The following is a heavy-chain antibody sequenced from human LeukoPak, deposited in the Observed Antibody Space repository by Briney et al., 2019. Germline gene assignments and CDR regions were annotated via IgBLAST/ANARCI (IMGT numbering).Heavy chain of an antibody. V-gene: IGHV1-46*01. D-gene: IGHD1-26*01. Sequence: ASVKVSCKASGYTFTSYYMHWVRQAPGQGLEWMGIINPSGGSTSYAQKFQGRVTMTRDTSTSTVYMGLSSLRSEDTAVYYCARVVGGRYGDYWGQGTLVTVSS. CDR3: ARVVGGRYGDY. CDR1: GYTFTSYY. J-gene: IGHJ4*02. CDR2: INPSGGST.